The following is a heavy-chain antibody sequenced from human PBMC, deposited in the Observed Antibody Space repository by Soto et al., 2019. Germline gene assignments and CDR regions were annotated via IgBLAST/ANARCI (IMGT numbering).Heavy chain of an antibody. Sequence: QVQXVESGGGVXXXXRXXXLSCAASGFTFSSYGMHWVRQAXXXXXXWVAVISYDGSEKYYAVSVKGXFXXXXXXXXXXXXXXXXXXXAEDTTVYYCAKGAVTTSLYYFDYWGQGTLVPVXS. CDR3: AKGAVTTSLYYFDY. CDR2: ISYDGSEK. V-gene: IGHV3-30*03. J-gene: IGHJ4*02. CDR1: GFTFSSYG. D-gene: IGHD4-17*01.